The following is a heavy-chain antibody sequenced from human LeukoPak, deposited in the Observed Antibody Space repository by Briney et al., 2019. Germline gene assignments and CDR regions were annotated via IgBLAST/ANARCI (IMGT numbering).Heavy chain of an antibody. V-gene: IGHV4-34*01. Sequence: SETLSLTCAVYGGSFSDYYWSWIRQPPGKGLEWIGEINHSGSTNYNPSLKSRVTISVDTSKNQFSLKLSSVTAADTAVYYCARQVTMVRGVITVAFDIWGQGTMVTVSS. D-gene: IGHD3-10*01. J-gene: IGHJ3*02. CDR1: GGSFSDYY. CDR2: INHSGST. CDR3: ARQVTMVRGVITVAFDI.